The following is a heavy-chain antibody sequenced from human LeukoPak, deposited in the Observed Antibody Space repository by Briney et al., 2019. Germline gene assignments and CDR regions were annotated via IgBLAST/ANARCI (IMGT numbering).Heavy chain of an antibody. V-gene: IGHV3-11*01. CDR1: GFTFSDYY. CDR2: ISSSGSNT. Sequence: PGGSLRLSCVASGFTFSDYYMSWIRQAPGKGLEWVSYISSSGSNTYYADSVKGRFTISRDNAKNSLYLQMSSLRSEDTAVYYCARDGTDGYNCDYWGQGTLVTVSS. CDR3: ARDGTDGYNCDY. D-gene: IGHD5-24*01. J-gene: IGHJ4*02.